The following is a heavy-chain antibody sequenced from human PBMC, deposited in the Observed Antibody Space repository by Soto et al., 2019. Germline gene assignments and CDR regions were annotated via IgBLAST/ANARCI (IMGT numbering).Heavy chain of an antibody. J-gene: IGHJ6*02. V-gene: IGHV4-59*01. D-gene: IGHD3-10*01. CDR1: GGSISSYY. CDR3: ARGDPLLWFGEKVYYGMDV. CDR2: IYYRGST. Sequence: QVQLQESGPGLVKPSETLSLTCTVSGGSISSYYWSWIRQPPGKGLEWIGYIYYRGSTNYNPSLMWRVTISVDTSKYQFSLKLSSVTAADTAVYYCARGDPLLWFGEKVYYGMDVWGQGTTVTVSS.